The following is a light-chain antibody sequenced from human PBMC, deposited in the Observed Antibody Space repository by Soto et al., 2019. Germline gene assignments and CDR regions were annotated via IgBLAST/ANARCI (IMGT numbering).Light chain of an antibody. CDR2: EVS. CDR1: STDVGGYNY. CDR3: SSYAGSNNRGV. V-gene: IGLV2-8*01. Sequence: QSVLTQPPSASGSPGQSVTISCTGTSTDVGGYNYISWYQHHPGKGPKLIIYEVSERPSGVPDRFSGSKSGNTASLTVSGLQADDEADYYCSSYAGSNNRGVFGYGTKVTVL. J-gene: IGLJ1*01.